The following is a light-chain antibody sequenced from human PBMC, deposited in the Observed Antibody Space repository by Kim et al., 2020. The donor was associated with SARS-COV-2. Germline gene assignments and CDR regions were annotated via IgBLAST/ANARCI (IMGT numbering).Light chain of an antibody. V-gene: IGLV2-11*01. CDR2: DVS. J-gene: IGLJ2*01. Sequence: ISTTGTRRDVGGDNYVSRYHQRHRKAPKLIIYDVSKRPPGVPDRFSGSKSGNTASLTISGLQAEDEADYYCCSYAGSYTFDVVFGGGTKLNV. CDR3: CSYAGSYTFDVV. CDR1: RRDVGGDNY.